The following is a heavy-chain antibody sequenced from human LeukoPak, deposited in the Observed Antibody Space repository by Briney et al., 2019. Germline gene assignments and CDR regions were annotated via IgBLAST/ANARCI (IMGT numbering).Heavy chain of an antibody. CDR2: IYYSGST. J-gene: IGHJ3*02. CDR3: ASLSSTYAFDI. Sequence: SETLSLTCAVYGGSFSGYYWSWIRQPPGKGLEWIGYIYYSGSTYYNPSLKSRVTISVDTSKNQFSLKLSSVTAADTAVYYCASLSSTYAFDIWGQGTMVTVSS. D-gene: IGHD2-2*01. CDR1: GGSFSGYY. V-gene: IGHV4-30-4*08.